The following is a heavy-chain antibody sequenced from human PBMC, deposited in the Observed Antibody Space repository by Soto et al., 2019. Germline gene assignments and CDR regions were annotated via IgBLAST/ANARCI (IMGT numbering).Heavy chain of an antibody. V-gene: IGHV1-8*01. Sequence: DSVKVSCKASGYTFTSYDINWVRQATGQGLEWMGWMNPNSGNTGYAQKFQGRVTMTRNTSISTAYMELSSLRSEDTAVYYCARGRAGGWSYGGNWFDPWCQGTLVTVSS. CDR1: GYTFTSYD. D-gene: IGHD1-26*01. CDR2: MNPNSGNT. CDR3: ARGRAGGWSYGGNWFDP. J-gene: IGHJ5*02.